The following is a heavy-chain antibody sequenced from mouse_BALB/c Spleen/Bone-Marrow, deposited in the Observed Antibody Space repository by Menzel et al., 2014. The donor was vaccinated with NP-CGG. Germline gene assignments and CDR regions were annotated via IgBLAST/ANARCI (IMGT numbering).Heavy chain of an antibody. CDR3: ARSGSSSGYFDY. D-gene: IGHD1-1*01. CDR1: GFTFSSFA. Sequence: EVQVVESGGGLVQPGGSRKLSCAASGFTFSSFAMHWVRQAPEKGLEWVAYISSGSSTIYYADTVMGRFTIPRDNPKNTLFLQMTSLRSEDTAMYYCARSGSSSGYFDYWGQGTTLTVSS. J-gene: IGHJ2*01. V-gene: IGHV5-17*02. CDR2: ISSGSSTI.